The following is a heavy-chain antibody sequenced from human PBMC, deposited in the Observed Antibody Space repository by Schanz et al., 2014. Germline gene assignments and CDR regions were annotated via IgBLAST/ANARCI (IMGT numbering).Heavy chain of an antibody. D-gene: IGHD7-27*01. CDR2: ISRDGTTS. CDR1: GFTFNGAY. CDR3: ARENLNWEAFDI. V-gene: IGHV3-11*01. Sequence: VQLVESGGGLVKPGGSLRLSCAASGFTFNGAYMNWIRQAPGKGLEWLSYISRDGTTSYYADSVKGRFTISRDNAKNSLYLEMTSLRGEDTAVYYCARENLNWEAFDIWGQGTVVTVSS. J-gene: IGHJ3*02.